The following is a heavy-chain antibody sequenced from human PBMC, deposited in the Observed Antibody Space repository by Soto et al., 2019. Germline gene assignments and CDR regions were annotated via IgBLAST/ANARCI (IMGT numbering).Heavy chain of an antibody. CDR2: IYTSGST. CDR3: ARASWFTKYYYYGMDV. J-gene: IGHJ6*02. V-gene: IGHV4-4*07. CDR1: GGSISSYY. D-gene: IGHD6-13*01. Sequence: NPSETLSLTCTVSGGSISSYYWSWIRQPAGKGLEWIGRIYTSGSTNYNPSLKSRVTMSVDTSKNQFSLKLSSVTAADTAVYYCARASWFTKYYYYGMDVWGQGTTVTVSS.